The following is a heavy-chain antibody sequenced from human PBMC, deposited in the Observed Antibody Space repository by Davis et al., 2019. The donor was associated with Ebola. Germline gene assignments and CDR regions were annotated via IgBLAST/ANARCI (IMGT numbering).Heavy chain of an antibody. V-gene: IGHV1-18*01. CDR1: GYIFISYG. CDR2: ISTFDGKT. J-gene: IGHJ4*02. Sequence: ASVKVSCKASGYIFISYGISWVRQAPGQGPEWMGWISTFDGKTKYVQKVQGRVTMTRDKSMSTVYMELRSLRSDDPAVYYCARGLDFGDYTDYWGQGTLVTVAS. D-gene: IGHD4-17*01. CDR3: ARGLDFGDYTDY.